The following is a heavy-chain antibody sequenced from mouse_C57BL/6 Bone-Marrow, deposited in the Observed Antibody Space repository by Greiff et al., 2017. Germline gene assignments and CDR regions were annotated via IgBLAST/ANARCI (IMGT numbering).Heavy chain of an antibody. J-gene: IGHJ2*01. CDR1: GYSITSGYY. D-gene: IGHD3-2*02. V-gene: IGHV3-6*01. CDR2: ISYDGSN. Sequence: VQLQQSGPGLVKPSQSLSLTCSVTGYSITSGYYWNWIRQFPGNKLEWMGYISYDGSNNYNPSLKNRISITRDTSKNQFFLKLNSVTTEDTATYYCARVGGLSYFDYWGQGTTLTVSS. CDR3: ARVGGLSYFDY.